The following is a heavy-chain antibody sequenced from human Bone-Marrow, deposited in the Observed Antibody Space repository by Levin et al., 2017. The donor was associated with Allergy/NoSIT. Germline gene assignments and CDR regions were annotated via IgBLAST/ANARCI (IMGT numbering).Heavy chain of an antibody. CDR1: GFTFSDYA. CDR3: AKKQGGTSGFSFDV. CDR2: ITGGGSNT. D-gene: IGHD1-1*01. V-gene: IGHV3-23*01. Sequence: GGSLRLSCAASGFTFSDYAMTWVRQAPGKGLEWVSVITGGGSNTYYGDSVKGRFTVSRDNTKNTLYLELDSLRAEDTAVYYCAKKQGGTSGFSFDVWGQGTMVTVSS. J-gene: IGHJ3*01.